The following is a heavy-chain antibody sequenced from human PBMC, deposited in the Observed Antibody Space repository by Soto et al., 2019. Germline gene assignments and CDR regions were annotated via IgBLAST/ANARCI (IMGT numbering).Heavy chain of an antibody. D-gene: IGHD3-10*01. V-gene: IGHV3-23*01. CDR2: VSANGQGI. Sequence: VPLLESGGGLVQPGGSLRLSCAASGFTFSSSAISWVRQAPGKGLEWVSAVSANGQGIYYADSVRGRFTISRDNSKTTVFLHMDSLSAEDTAVYYCAKDRHYPRDYFHYWGQGTLVTVSS. CDR3: AKDRHYPRDYFHY. CDR1: GFTFSSSA. J-gene: IGHJ4*02.